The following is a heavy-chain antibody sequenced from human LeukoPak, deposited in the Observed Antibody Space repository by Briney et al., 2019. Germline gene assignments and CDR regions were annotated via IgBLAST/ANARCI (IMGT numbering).Heavy chain of an antibody. D-gene: IGHD2-15*01. CDR2: ISSSSSYI. J-gene: IGHJ6*02. Sequence: GGSLRLSCAASGFTFSSYSMNWVRQAPGKGLEWVSSISSSSSYIYYADSVKGRSTISRDNAKNSLYLQMNSLRAEDTAVYYCARDRIVVVVAATLHYYYGMDVWGQGTTVTVSS. CDR3: ARDRIVVVVAATLHYYYGMDV. CDR1: GFTFSSYS. V-gene: IGHV3-21*01.